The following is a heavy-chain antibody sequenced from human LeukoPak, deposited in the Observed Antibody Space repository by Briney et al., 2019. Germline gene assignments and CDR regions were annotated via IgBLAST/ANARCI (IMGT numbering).Heavy chain of an antibody. V-gene: IGHV3-30-3*01. CDR1: GFTLSSYA. CDR2: ISYDGSNK. Sequence: AGRSLRLSCAASGFTLSSYAMHWVRQAPGKGLEWVAVISYDGSNKYYADSVKGRFTISRDNSKNTLYLQMNSLRAEDTAVYYCARDILPKYCSGGSCYSGADYWGQGTLVTVSS. D-gene: IGHD2-15*01. J-gene: IGHJ4*02. CDR3: ARDILPKYCSGGSCYSGADY.